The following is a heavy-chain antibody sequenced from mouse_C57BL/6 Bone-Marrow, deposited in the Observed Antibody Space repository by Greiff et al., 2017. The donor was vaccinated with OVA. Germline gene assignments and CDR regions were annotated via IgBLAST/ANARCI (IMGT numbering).Heavy chain of an antibody. V-gene: IGHV1-81*01. CDR2: IYPRSGNT. Sequence: VQLQESGAELARPGASVKLSCKASGYTFTSYGISWVKQRTGQGLEWIGEIYPRSGNTYYNEKFKGKATLTADKSSSTAYMELRSLTSEDSAVYFCARWGYGSFAYWGQGTLVTVSA. CDR1: GYTFTSYG. D-gene: IGHD1-1*01. CDR3: ARWGYGSFAY. J-gene: IGHJ3*01.